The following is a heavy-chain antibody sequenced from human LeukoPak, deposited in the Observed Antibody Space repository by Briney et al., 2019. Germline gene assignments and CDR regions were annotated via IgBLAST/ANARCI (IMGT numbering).Heavy chain of an antibody. CDR1: GGSSSSYY. CDR3: ATPQPHHNWFDP. J-gene: IGHJ5*02. V-gene: IGHV4-59*01. D-gene: IGHD1-1*01. CDR2: IYYRGST. Sequence: PSETLSLTCTVSGGSSSSYYWSWIRQPPGKGLEWIGYIYYRGSTNYNPSRKTRVTISVDTSKNNFSLKLRSLPAADTAVHYCATPQPHHNWFDPWGHGTLVTVS.